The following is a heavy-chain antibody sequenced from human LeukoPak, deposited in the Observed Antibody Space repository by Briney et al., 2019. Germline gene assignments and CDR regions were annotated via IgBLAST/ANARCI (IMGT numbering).Heavy chain of an antibody. CDR3: ARGAIDYYFDY. Sequence: TGGSLRLSCAASGFTVSSNFMSWVRQAPGKGLEWVSVIYSGGSTYYADSVKGRFTISRDNSKNTLYLQKNNLRAEDTAVYYCARGAIDYYFDYWGQGTLVTVSS. D-gene: IGHD2-2*02. V-gene: IGHV3-53*01. J-gene: IGHJ4*02. CDR1: GFTVSSNF. CDR2: IYSGGST.